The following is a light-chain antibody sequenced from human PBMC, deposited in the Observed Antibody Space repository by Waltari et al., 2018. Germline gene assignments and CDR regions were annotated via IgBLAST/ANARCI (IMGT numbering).Light chain of an antibody. CDR2: QDT. CDR3: QALGTGAWV. V-gene: IGLV3-1*01. Sequence: WYQQKPAQSPLLVIYQDTKRPSGIPERFSGSKSGNAATLTISGTQAMDEADYYCQALGTGAWVFGGGTKLTVL. J-gene: IGLJ3*02.